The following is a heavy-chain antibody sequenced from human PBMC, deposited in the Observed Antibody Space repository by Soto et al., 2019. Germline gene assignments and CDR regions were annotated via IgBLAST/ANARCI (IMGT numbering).Heavy chain of an antibody. CDR3: ARSAVTYYYYYYGMDV. D-gene: IGHD4-17*01. Sequence: QVQLVESGGGVVQPGRSLRLSCAASGFTFSSYGMHWVRQAPGKGLEWVAVIWYDGSNKYYADSVKGRFTISRDNSKNTLYLQMNSLRAEDKAVYYCARSAVTYYYYYYGMDVWGQGTTVTVSS. J-gene: IGHJ6*02. CDR2: IWYDGSNK. V-gene: IGHV3-33*01. CDR1: GFTFSSYG.